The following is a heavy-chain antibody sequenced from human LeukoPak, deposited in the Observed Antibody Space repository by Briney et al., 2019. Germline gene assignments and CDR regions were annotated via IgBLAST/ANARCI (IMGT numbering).Heavy chain of an antibody. V-gene: IGHV1-2*06. Sequence: GASVTVSCKASGYTFTGHYMHWVRQAPGQGLEWMGRINPNSGGTNYAQKFQGRVTMTRDTSISTAYMELSRLRSDDTAVYYCARESGGEGMDVWGQGTTVTVSS. CDR2: INPNSGGT. CDR3: ARESGGEGMDV. CDR1: GYTFTGHY. J-gene: IGHJ6*02. D-gene: IGHD3-3*01.